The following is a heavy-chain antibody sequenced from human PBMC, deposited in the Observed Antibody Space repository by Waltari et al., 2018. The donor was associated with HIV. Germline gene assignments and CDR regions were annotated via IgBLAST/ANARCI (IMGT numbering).Heavy chain of an antibody. CDR3: AKSIAVAGPQFFYGMDV. Sequence: EVQLLESGGGLVHRGGSLRLSCAGSGFTFSHYAMRRVRQTPGKGLEWVSVISGSGGRTYSADSVKGRFTISRDNSRNTLYLQMNSLRAEDTAVYYCAKSIAVAGPQFFYGMDVWGHGTTVTVSS. D-gene: IGHD6-19*01. CDR1: GFTFSHYA. J-gene: IGHJ6*02. CDR2: ISGSGGRT. V-gene: IGHV3-23*01.